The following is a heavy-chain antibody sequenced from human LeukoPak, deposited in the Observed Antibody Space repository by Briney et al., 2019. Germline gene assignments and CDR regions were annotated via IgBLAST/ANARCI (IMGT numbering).Heavy chain of an antibody. CDR1: GFTFSNCW. CDR2: IKQVGREK. CDR3: ARVPWNDAYFDN. J-gene: IGHJ4*02. Sequence: PGGSLRLSCTASGFTFSNCWMRWVGQPPGKGLEWVASIKQVGREKHYVDSVTGRFTISRANTKNSLYLQMNSLRGEDTALYYCARVPWNDAYFDNWGQGTLVTVSP. D-gene: IGHD1-1*01. V-gene: IGHV3-7*05.